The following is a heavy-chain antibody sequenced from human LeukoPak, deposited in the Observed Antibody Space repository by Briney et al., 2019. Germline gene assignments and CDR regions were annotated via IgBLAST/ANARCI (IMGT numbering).Heavy chain of an antibody. CDR3: TTDGVGVEGATYDN. Sequence: GGSLRLSCAASGFTFINAWMAWVRQAPGKGLEWVGRIKAKAHGGTIEYAAPVKGRFTISRDDSKNTLYLQMNSLKTEDTAAYYCTTDGVGVEGATYDNWGQGTLVSVSS. CDR2: IKAKAHGGTI. D-gene: IGHD1-26*01. V-gene: IGHV3-15*01. CDR1: GFTFINAW. J-gene: IGHJ4*02.